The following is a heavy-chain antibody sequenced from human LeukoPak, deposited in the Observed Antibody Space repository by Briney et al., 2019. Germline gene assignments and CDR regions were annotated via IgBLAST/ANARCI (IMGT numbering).Heavy chain of an antibody. V-gene: IGHV1-18*01. CDR1: GYTFTSYG. J-gene: IGHJ4*02. D-gene: IGHD3-22*01. Sequence: GASVKVSCKASGYTFTSYGISWVRQAPGQGLEWMGWISAYNGNTNYAQKLQGRVTMTTDTSTSTAYMELRSLRSDDTAVYYCARVRSYYDSSAYGYWGQGTLVTVSS. CDR2: ISAYNGNT. CDR3: ARVRSYYDSSAYGY.